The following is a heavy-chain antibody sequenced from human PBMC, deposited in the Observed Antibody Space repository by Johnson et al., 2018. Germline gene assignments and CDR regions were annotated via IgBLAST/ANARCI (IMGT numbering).Heavy chain of an antibody. CDR1: GFTFNNYW. V-gene: IGHV3-74*03. D-gene: IGHD5-12*01. J-gene: IGHJ4*02. CDR2: INTDGLTT. CDR3: ARALYSAFDR. Sequence: VQLQESGGGLVQPGGSLRLSCAASGFTFNNYWMHWVRQAPGKGLVWVSHINTDGLTTTYADSVKGRFTISRDNAKNTLYLQMTSLRAEDTAIYYCARALYSAFDRWGQGTLVTVSS.